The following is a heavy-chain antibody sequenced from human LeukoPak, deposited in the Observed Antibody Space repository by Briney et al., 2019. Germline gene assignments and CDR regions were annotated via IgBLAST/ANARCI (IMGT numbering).Heavy chain of an antibody. Sequence: PSETLSLTCSVSGYSISRGHYWGWVRQPPGKGLEWIGNIYYSGSTYYNPSLKSRVTISLDTSKNQFSLNLSSVTAADTAMYYCVRRPGGRPVDYWGQGTLVTVSS. CDR2: IYYSGST. J-gene: IGHJ4*02. V-gene: IGHV4-38-2*02. CDR1: GYSISRGHY. D-gene: IGHD1-14*01. CDR3: VRRPGGRPVDY.